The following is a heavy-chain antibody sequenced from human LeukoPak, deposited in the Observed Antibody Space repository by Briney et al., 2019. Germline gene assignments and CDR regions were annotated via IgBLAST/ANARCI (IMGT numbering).Heavy chain of an antibody. CDR3: AKDQLVRPYSFDS. V-gene: IGHV3-30*18. D-gene: IGHD6-13*01. Sequence: GGSRRLSCAASGFTFSSYGMHWVRQAPGKGLEWVAVISYDGSNKYYADSVKGRFTISRDNSKNTLYLQMNSLRAEDTAVYYCAKDQLVRPYSFDSWGQGTLVT. CDR2: ISYDGSNK. CDR1: GFTFSSYG. J-gene: IGHJ4*02.